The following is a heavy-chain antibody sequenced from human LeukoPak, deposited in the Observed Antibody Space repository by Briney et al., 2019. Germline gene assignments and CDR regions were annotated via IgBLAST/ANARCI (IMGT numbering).Heavy chain of an antibody. V-gene: IGHV3-15*01. D-gene: IGHD4-17*01. CDR2: IKSRSDGGKT. Sequence: GGSLRLSCAASGITFINSWMNWVRQAPGKGREWVGRIKSRSDGGKTDYATRVRGRFTISRDTPKATVYLQMDSLKSEDTAVYYCTTPLTTVTTLPFDSWGQGTLVTVSA. CDR3: TTPLTTVTTLPFDS. J-gene: IGHJ4*02. CDR1: GITFINSW.